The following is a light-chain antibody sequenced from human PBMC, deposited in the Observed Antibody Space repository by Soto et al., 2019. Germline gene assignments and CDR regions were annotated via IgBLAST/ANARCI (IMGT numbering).Light chain of an antibody. J-gene: IGLJ2*01. CDR1: SSNIGSHT. V-gene: IGLV1-44*01. CDR3: AAWDGSLNGVV. CDR2: NTY. Sequence: QSVLTQPPSASGTPGQRVTISCSGSSSNIGSHTVNWYQQLPGTAPRLLIYNTYYRPSGVPDRFSGSKSGTSASLAISGLQAEDEADYYCAAWDGSLNGVVFGGGTQLTVL.